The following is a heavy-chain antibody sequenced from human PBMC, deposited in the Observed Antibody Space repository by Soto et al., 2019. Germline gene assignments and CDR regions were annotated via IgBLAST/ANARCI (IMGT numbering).Heavy chain of an antibody. CDR2: INPGSGVT. V-gene: IGHV1-2*02. D-gene: IGHD1-1*01. CDR3: ARVAGHKNARFDT. J-gene: IGHJ4*02. Sequence: ASVKVSCKASGYSFTRYHMHWVRQAPGQGLEWMGWINPGSGVTNQAQKFQGRVTMTRDTSITTTYMELNSLTSDDTAVYYCARVAGHKNARFDTWGQGALVTVSS. CDR1: GYSFTRYH.